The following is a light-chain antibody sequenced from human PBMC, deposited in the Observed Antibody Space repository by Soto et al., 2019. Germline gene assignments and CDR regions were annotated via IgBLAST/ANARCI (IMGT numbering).Light chain of an antibody. CDR2: NND. CDR3: TATDDRLTGPV. Sequence: QSVLTQPPSVSGAPRQRVTISCFGSSSNVGNNAVNWYQQLPGKAPKLLIYNNDQRPSGVPDRFSASKSGTSASLAISGLRSEDEADYYCTATDDRLTGPVFGGGTKLTVL. CDR1: SSNVGNNA. J-gene: IGLJ2*01. V-gene: IGLV1-36*01.